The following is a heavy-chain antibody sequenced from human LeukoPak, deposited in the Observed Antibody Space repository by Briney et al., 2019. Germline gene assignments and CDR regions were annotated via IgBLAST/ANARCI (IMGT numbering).Heavy chain of an antibody. J-gene: IGHJ5*02. D-gene: IGHD2-15*01. CDR3: AREPPDDCSGGSCYPANWFDP. CDR1: GGSFSGYF. V-gene: IGHV4-34*01. Sequence: SETLSLTCAVYGGSFSGYFWSWIRQPPGKGLEWIGEINHSGSTNYNPSLKSRVTISVDTSKNQFSLKLSPVTAADTAVYYCAREPPDDCSGGSCYPANWFDPWGQGTLVTVSS. CDR2: INHSGST.